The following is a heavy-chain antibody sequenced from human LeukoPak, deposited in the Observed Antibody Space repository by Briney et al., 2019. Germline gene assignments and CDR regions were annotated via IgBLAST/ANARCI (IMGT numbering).Heavy chain of an antibody. CDR3: ATLVGYYYYYMDV. V-gene: IGHV3-7*01. J-gene: IGHJ6*03. CDR1: GFTISSYW. Sequence: GGSLRLSCAASGFTISSYWKSWVCKAPGKGMEWVANIKQDGSEKNYVDSVKGRFTISRDNAKNSLYLQMNSLRAEDTAVYYCATLVGYYYYYMDVWGKGTTVTVSS. CDR2: IKQDGSEK. D-gene: IGHD3-10*01.